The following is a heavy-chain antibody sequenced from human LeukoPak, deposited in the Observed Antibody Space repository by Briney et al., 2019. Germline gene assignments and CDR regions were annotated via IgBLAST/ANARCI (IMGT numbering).Heavy chain of an antibody. D-gene: IGHD6-13*01. Sequence: GGSLRLSCAASGFTFSSYGMHWVRQAPGKGLEWVAVISYDESNKYYADSVKGRFTISRDNSKNTLYLQMNSLRAEDTAVYYCAKDVLAAAGTVPIDYWGQGTLVTVSS. CDR2: ISYDESNK. V-gene: IGHV3-30*18. J-gene: IGHJ4*02. CDR1: GFTFSSYG. CDR3: AKDVLAAAGTVPIDY.